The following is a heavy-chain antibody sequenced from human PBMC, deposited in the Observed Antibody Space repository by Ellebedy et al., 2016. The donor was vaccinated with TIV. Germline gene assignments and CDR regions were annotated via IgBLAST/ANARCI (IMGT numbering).Heavy chain of an antibody. D-gene: IGHD4-17*01. Sequence: GESLKISXTASGFSFSTYAMNWVRQAPGKGLEWVSYISSGCSYIFYADSMKGRFTISRDNAKNSLYLQMNSLRADDTAVYYCAKVGVTTTVFWYFDLWGRGTPVTVSS. CDR2: ISSGCSYI. CDR1: GFSFSTYA. V-gene: IGHV3-21*01. CDR3: AKVGVTTTVFWYFDL. J-gene: IGHJ2*01.